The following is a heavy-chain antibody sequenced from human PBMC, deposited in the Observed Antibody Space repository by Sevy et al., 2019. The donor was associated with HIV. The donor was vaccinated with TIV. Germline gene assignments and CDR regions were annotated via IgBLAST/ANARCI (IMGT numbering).Heavy chain of an antibody. CDR2: IKQDGSEK. J-gene: IGHJ6*02. V-gene: IGHV3-7*03. Sequence: GGSLRLSCAASGFTFSSYWMSWVRQAPGKGLEWVANIKQDGSEKYYVDSVKGRFTISRDNAKNSLYLQMNSLRAEDTAVYYCARDQGYYGSGSYYNFQDGMDVWGQGTTVTVSS. CDR1: GFTFSSYW. D-gene: IGHD3-10*01. CDR3: ARDQGYYGSGSYYNFQDGMDV.